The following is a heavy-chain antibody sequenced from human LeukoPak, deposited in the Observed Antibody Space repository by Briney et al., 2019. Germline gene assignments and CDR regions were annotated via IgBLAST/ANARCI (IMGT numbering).Heavy chain of an antibody. CDR1: GFTVSRNY. J-gene: IGHJ4*02. D-gene: IGHD6-19*01. CDR2: IYSGGST. CDR3: ARVDSSGWFYFDN. Sequence: GGSLRLSXAASGFTVSRNYMSWVRQAPGKGLEWVSVIYSGGSTYFADSVKGRFTISRDNSKNTLYLQMNSLRAEDTAVYYCARVDSSGWFYFDNWGQGTLVTVSS. V-gene: IGHV3-53*01.